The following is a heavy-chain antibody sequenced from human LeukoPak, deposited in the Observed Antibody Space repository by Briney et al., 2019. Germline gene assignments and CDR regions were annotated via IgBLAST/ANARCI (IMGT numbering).Heavy chain of an antibody. J-gene: IGHJ4*02. CDR3: ARGGLPNYYDSSGYWQLDY. CDR2: INPNSGGT. CDR1: GYTFTGYY. Sequence: ASVKVSCKASGYTFTGYYMHWVRQAPGQGLEWMGWINPNSGGTNYAQKFQGRVTMTRDTSISTAYMELSRLRSDDTAVYYCARGGLPNYYDSSGYWQLDYWGQETLVTVSS. D-gene: IGHD3-22*01. V-gene: IGHV1-2*02.